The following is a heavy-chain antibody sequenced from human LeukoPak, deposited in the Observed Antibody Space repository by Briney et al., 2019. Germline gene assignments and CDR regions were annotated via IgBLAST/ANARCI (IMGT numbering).Heavy chain of an antibody. Sequence: PSETLSLTCTVSGGSVSSSSHYWNWIRQPPGKGLEWIGSIYYSGSTNYNPSLQSRVTISVDTSKNQFSLRLSSVTAADTAMYYCGRRDCSGGSCYFQPWGQGTLVTVSS. CDR3: GRRDCSGGSCYFQP. J-gene: IGHJ1*01. CDR2: IYYSGST. D-gene: IGHD2-15*01. V-gene: IGHV4-39*01. CDR1: GGSVSSSSHY.